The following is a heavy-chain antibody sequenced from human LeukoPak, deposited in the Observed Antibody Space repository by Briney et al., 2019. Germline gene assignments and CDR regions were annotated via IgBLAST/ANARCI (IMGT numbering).Heavy chain of an antibody. D-gene: IGHD3-10*01. CDR2: ISGSGGTT. CDR3: AKGGSGGYYFDY. CDR1: GFTFSSYA. V-gene: IGHV3-23*01. Sequence: GGSLRLSCAASGFTFSSYAMSWVRQAPGKGLEWVSAISGSGGTTYYADSVKGRFTISRDNSKNTLYLQMNTLRAEDTAVYYCAKGGSGGYYFDYWGQGTLVTVSS. J-gene: IGHJ4*02.